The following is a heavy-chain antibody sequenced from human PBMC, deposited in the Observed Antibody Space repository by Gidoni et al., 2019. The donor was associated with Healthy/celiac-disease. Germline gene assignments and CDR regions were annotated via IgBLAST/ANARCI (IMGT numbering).Heavy chain of an antibody. J-gene: IGHJ6*02. Sequence: QVQLVESGGGLVKPGGSLRLSCAASGFTFSDYYMRWIRQAPGKGLEWVSYIRSSGSTIYYADSVKGRFTISRDNAKNSLYLQMNSLRAEDTAVYYCARVGYCSGGSCDASSYYYYGMDVWGQGTTVTVSS. CDR2: IRSSGSTI. CDR3: ARVGYCSGGSCDASSYYYYGMDV. V-gene: IGHV3-11*01. D-gene: IGHD2-15*01. CDR1: GFTFSDYY.